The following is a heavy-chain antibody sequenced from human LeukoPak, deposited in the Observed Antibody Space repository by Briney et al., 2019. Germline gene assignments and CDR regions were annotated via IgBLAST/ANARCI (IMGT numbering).Heavy chain of an antibody. Sequence: SETLSLTRTVSGGSISSYYWSWIRQPPGKGLEWIGYIYYSGSTNYNPSLKSRVTISVDTSKNQFSLKLSSVTAADTAVYYCARTLSSWHSYYYYYGMDVWGQGTTVTVSS. CDR2: IYYSGST. CDR3: ARTLSSWHSYYYYYGMDV. CDR1: GGSISSYY. J-gene: IGHJ6*02. V-gene: IGHV4-59*01. D-gene: IGHD6-13*01.